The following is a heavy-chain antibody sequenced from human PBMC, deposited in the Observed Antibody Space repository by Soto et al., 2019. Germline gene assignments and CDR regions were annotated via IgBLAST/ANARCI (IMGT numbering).Heavy chain of an antibody. Sequence: QVQLQESGPGLVKPSETLSLTCTVSGGSISSYYWSWIRQPPGKGLEWIGYIYYSGSTNYNPSLKSRVTRSVDTSKNQFSLKLSSVTAADTAVYYCARGRIQLWDPFDYWGQGTLVTVSS. V-gene: IGHV4-59*01. CDR3: ARGRIQLWDPFDY. D-gene: IGHD5-18*01. J-gene: IGHJ4*02. CDR1: GGSISSYY. CDR2: IYYSGST.